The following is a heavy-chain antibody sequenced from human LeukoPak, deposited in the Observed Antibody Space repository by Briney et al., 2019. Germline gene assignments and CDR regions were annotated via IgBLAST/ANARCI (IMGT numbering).Heavy chain of an antibody. CDR2: IKQDGSEK. CDR3: ARDHDSSSWYRYYYYYYYMDV. Sequence: PGGSLRLSCAASGFTFSSYWMSWVRQAPGKGLEWVANIKQDGSEKYYVDSVKGRFTIPRDNAKNSLYLQMNSLRAEDTAVYYCARDHDSSSWYRYYYYYYYMDVWGKGTTVTISS. V-gene: IGHV3-7*01. J-gene: IGHJ6*03. CDR1: GFTFSSYW. D-gene: IGHD6-13*01.